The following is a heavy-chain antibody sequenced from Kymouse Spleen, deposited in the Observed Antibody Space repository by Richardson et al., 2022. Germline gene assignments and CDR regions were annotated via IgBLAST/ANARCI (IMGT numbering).Heavy chain of an antibody. Sequence: QVQLVESGGGVVQPGRSLRLSCAASGFTFSSYGMHWVRQAPGKGLEWVAVIWYDGSNKYYADSVKGRFTISRDNSKNTLYLQMNSLRAEDTAVYYCAREWRSSGWYGDYYYYYGMDVWGQGTTVTVSS. V-gene: IGHV3-33*01. CDR3: AREWRSSGWYGDYYYYYGMDV. CDR1: GFTFSSYG. D-gene: IGHD6-19*01. CDR2: IWYDGSNK. J-gene: IGHJ6*02.